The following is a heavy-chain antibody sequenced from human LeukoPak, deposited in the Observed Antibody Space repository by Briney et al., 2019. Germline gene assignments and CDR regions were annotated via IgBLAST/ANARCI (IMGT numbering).Heavy chain of an antibody. Sequence: KPSETLSLTCTVSGGSVSSSSYYWGWIRQPPGKGLEWIGSIYYSGSTYYNPSLKSRVTISIDTSKNQFSLKLSSVTAADTAVYYCARLRGYSYGMFDYWGQGTLVTVSS. V-gene: IGHV4-39*01. CDR2: IYYSGST. J-gene: IGHJ4*02. D-gene: IGHD5-18*01. CDR1: GGSVSSSSYY. CDR3: ARLRGYSYGMFDY.